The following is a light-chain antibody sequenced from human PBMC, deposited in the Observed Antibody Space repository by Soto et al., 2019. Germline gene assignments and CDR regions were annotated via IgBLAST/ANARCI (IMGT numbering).Light chain of an antibody. CDR1: SSDIGAYNY. CDR3: FSFTTSHTHI. V-gene: IGLV2-14*01. J-gene: IGLJ1*01. CDR2: EVT. Sequence: QSALTQPASVSGSTGQSITISCTGTSSDIGAYNYVSWFQQHPDKAPKLMIYEVTNRPSGVSNRFSGSKSGNAASLTISGLQAEDEAYYFCFSFTTSHTHIFGNGTKVTVL.